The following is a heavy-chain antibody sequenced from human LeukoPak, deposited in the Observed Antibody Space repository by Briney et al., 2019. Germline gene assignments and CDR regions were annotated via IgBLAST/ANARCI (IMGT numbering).Heavy chain of an antibody. J-gene: IGHJ3*02. CDR2: IRYDGSNK. Sequence: PGGSLRLSCAASGFTFSSYGMHWVRQAPGKGLEWVAFIRYDGSNKYYADSVKGRFTISRDNAKNSLYLQMNSLRAEDTALYYCASRYSGSYGAFDIWGQGTMVTVSS. D-gene: IGHD1-26*01. CDR3: ASRYSGSYGAFDI. CDR1: GFTFSSYG. V-gene: IGHV3-30*02.